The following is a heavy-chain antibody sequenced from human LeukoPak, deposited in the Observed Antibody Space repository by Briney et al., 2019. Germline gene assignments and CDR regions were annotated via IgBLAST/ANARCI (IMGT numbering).Heavy chain of an antibody. J-gene: IGHJ3*01. CDR3: AKCSASYSSDAFDV. Sequence: GGSLRLSCVASGFTFNNYAMNWVREAPGKGLEWVSYIRGGGSNTRYSDSVKGRFIISRDNSKNILYLQMNSLRAEDTAIYYCAKCSASYSSDAFDVWGRGTMVTVSS. V-gene: IGHV3-23*01. CDR1: GFTFNNYA. D-gene: IGHD3-10*02. CDR2: IRGGGSNT.